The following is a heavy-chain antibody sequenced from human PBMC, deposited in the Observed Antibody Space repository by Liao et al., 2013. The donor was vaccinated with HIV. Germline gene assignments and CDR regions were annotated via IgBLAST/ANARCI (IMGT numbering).Heavy chain of an antibody. Sequence: QLQLQESGPGLVKPSETLSLTCTVSGGSISSSSYYWGWIRQPPGKGLEWIGSIDYGGSTSYNPSLKSRVTISVDTSRNQFSLKLSSVTAADTAVYYCARDPLTSGGSHLGWDYWGQGTLVTVSS. J-gene: IGHJ4*02. V-gene: IGHV4-39*07. D-gene: IGHD2-15*01. CDR1: GGSISSSSYY. CDR2: IDYGGST. CDR3: ARDPLTSGGSHLGWDY.